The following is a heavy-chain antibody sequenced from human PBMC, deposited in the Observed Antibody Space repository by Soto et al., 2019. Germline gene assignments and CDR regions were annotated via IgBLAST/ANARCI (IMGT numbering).Heavy chain of an antibody. CDR1: RGSFSASG. J-gene: IGHJ4*02. CDR2: FIPIFGTA. V-gene: IGHV1-69*01. Sequence: QVQLVQSGAEVQKPGSSVKVSCRAARGSFSASGFSWVRQAPGQGLEWVGGFIPIFGTANYAPKFQDRVTMTADESTSTVYMAVSSLKSEDTAMYYCARSGYSYGPNIDWGQGTLVTVSS. CDR3: ARSGYSYGPNID. D-gene: IGHD5-18*01.